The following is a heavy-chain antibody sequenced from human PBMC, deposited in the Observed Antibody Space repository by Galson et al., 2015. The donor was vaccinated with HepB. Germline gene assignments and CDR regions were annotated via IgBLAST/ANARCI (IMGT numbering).Heavy chain of an antibody. CDR2: ISPSGGST. V-gene: IGHV1-46*03. CDR3: ARTLAAAGTGMDV. CDR1: GYTFTSYY. Sequence: SVKVSCKASGYTFTSYYMHWVRQAPGQGLEWMGIISPSGGSTSYAQKFQGRVTMTRDTSTSTVYMELSSLRSEDTAVYYCARTLAAAGTGMDVWGQGTTFTVSS. J-gene: IGHJ6*02. D-gene: IGHD6-13*01.